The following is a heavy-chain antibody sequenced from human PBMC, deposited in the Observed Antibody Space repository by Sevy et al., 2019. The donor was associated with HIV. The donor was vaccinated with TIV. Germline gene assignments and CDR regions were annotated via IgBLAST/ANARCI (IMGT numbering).Heavy chain of an antibody. CDR2: IDSAGGT. CDR3: TRDERGVDY. CDR1: GFTVSGNY. Sequence: GGSLRLSCAASGFTVSGNYMSWVRQAPGKGLEWVSLIDSAGGTYYTDSVKGRFTISRDNSKNTLSLQMNSLSAADAPIYYCTRDERGVDYWGQGTLVTVSS. D-gene: IGHD3-16*01. J-gene: IGHJ4*02. V-gene: IGHV3-66*01.